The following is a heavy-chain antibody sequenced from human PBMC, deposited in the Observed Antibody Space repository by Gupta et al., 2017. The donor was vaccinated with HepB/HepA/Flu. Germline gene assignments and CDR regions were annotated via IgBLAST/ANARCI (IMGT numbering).Heavy chain of an antibody. Sequence: QVQLVQSGAEVKKPGSSVKVSCKASGGTFSSYAISWVRQAPGQGLEWMGGIIPIFGTANYAQKFQGRVTITADESTSTAYMELSSLRSEDTAVYYCASGEFGYSSSWAPGRRSSHYYYYYYMDVWGKGTTVTVSS. CDR2: IIPIFGTA. CDR1: GGTFSSYA. D-gene: IGHD6-13*01. J-gene: IGHJ6*03. CDR3: ASGEFGYSSSWAPGRRSSHYYYYYYMDV. V-gene: IGHV1-69*01.